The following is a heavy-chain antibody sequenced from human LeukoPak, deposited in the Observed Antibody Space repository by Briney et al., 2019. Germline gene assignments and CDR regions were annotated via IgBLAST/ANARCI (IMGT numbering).Heavy chain of an antibody. CDR1: GGSFSSSSYY. CDR3: ARSHSNWNYLGSFDY. J-gene: IGHJ4*02. V-gene: IGHV4-39*01. D-gene: IGHD1-7*01. CDR2: IYYSGST. Sequence: SETLSLTCTVSGGSFSSSSYYWGWIRQPPGKGLEWIGSIYYSGSTYYNPSLKSRVTISVDTSKNQFSLKLSSVTAADTAVYYCARSHSNWNYLGSFDYWGQGTLVTVSS.